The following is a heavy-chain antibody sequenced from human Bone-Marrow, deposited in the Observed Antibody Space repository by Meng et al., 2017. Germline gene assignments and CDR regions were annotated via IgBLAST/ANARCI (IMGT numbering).Heavy chain of an antibody. D-gene: IGHD1-26*01. J-gene: IGHJ4*02. CDR3: ARDGRNSGSNTAIDY. CDR2: ISAYNGNT. V-gene: IGHV1-18*01. CDR1: GYTFTSYG. Sequence: QGQLVHVGAEVKKPGASVKVSGKASGYTFTSYGISWVRQAPGQGLEWMGWISAYNGNTNYAQKLQGRVTMTTDTSTSTAYMELRSLRSDDTAVYYCARDGRNSGSNTAIDYWGQGTLVTVSS.